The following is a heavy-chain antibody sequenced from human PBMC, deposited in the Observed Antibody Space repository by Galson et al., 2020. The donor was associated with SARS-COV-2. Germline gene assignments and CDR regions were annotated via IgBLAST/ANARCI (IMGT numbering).Heavy chain of an antibody. J-gene: IGHJ6*02. CDR1: GFSLKTYV. Sequence: TGGSLRLSCEASGFSLKTYVMHWVRQAPGKGLEWVALIWFDGSNKYYADSVKGRFSISRDNSKNTFYLQMNSLRAEDTAVYYCAACIVGATKREYYYYYGMDVWGQGTTVTVSS. D-gene: IGHD1-26*01. CDR3: AACIVGATKREYYYYYGMDV. CDR2: IWFDGSNK. V-gene: IGHV3-30*02.